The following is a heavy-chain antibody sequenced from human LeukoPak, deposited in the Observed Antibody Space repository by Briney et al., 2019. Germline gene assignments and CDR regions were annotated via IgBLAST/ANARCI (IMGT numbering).Heavy chain of an antibody. CDR2: SYYRGMT. CDR3: AREGYCSTTSYCYFDS. Sequence: SHTLSLTCSVSGGSISSGGYYWSWIRQHPGKGLEWIGCSYYRGMTYYNPSLRSRLTISLDTSHNQLSLEVRSVTAADAAVYYCAREGYCSTTSYCYFDSWGQGTLVTVSS. J-gene: IGHJ4*02. CDR1: GGSISSGGYY. V-gene: IGHV4-31*03. D-gene: IGHD2-2*01.